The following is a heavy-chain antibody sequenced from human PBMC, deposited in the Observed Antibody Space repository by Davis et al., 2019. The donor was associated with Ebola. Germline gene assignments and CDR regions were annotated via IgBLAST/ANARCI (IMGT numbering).Heavy chain of an antibody. Sequence: PGGSLRLSCAASGFTVSSNYMSWVRQAPGKGLEWVSVIYSGGSTYYADSVKGRFTISRDNSKNTLYLQMNSLRAEDTAVYYCARAGGDIVVVPAAKGDYYYYYMDVWGKGTTVTVSS. V-gene: IGHV3-53*01. D-gene: IGHD2-2*01. CDR3: ARAGGDIVVVPAAKGDYYYYYMDV. CDR1: GFTVSSNY. J-gene: IGHJ6*03. CDR2: IYSGGST.